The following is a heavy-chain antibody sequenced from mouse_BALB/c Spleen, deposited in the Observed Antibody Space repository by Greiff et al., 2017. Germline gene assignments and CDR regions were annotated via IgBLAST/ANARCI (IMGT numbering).Heavy chain of an antibody. J-gene: IGHJ2*01. CDR2: ISTYYGNT. D-gene: IGHD4-1*01. CDR1: SYTFTDYA. V-gene: IGHV1-67*01. Sequence: VQLQQSGPELVRPGVSVKISCKGSSYTFTDYAMHWVKQSHAKSLEWIGVISTYYGNTNYNQKFKGKATMTVDKSSSTAYMELARLTSEDSAVYYCARSELGRGYFDYWGQGTTLTVSS. CDR3: ARSELGRGYFDY.